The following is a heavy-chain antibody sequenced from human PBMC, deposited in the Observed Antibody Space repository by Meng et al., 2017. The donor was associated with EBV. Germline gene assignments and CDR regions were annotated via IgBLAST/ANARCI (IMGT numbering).Heavy chain of an antibody. CDR2: MNPNSGNT. CDR3: ARGPYYYDSSGYYYGEFDP. J-gene: IGHJ5*02. D-gene: IGHD3-22*01. CDR1: GYTFTSDD. V-gene: IGHV1-8*01. Sequence: QGRLVQSGSEVKMPGASVKGSCKACGYTFTSDDINWVRQDTGQGLEWMGWMNPNSGNTGYAQKFQGRVTMTRNTSISTAYMELSSLRSEDTAVYYCARGPYYYDSSGYYYGEFDPWGQGTLVTVSS.